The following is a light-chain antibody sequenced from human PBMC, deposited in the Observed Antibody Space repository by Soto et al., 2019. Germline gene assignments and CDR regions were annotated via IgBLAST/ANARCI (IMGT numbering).Light chain of an antibody. J-gene: IGKJ1*01. V-gene: IGKV1-5*03. CDR2: KAS. CDR1: QNINNY. Sequence: DIQMTQSPSSLSASVGDRVTITCRASQNINNYLNWYQQKPGKAPKLLIYKASSLESGVPSRFSGSGSGTEFTLTISSLQPDDFATYYCQQYNIYPWTFGQGTKVDIK. CDR3: QQYNIYPWT.